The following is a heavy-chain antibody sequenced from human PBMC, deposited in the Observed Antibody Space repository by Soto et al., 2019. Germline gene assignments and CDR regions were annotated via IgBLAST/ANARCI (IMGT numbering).Heavy chain of an antibody. CDR2: TYYRSRWYD. V-gene: IGHV6-1*01. CDR3: ARQYGSNWYLLGSDP. D-gene: IGHD6-13*01. Sequence: SQTLSRTCAISGDSVSSTSAAWNWIRQSPSIGLEWLGRTYYRSRWYDDYAVSVKSRITINPDTSKNQFSLQLNSVTPEDTAVYYCARQYGSNWYLLGSDPWGQGTLVTVSS. CDR1: GDSVSSTSAA. J-gene: IGHJ5*02.